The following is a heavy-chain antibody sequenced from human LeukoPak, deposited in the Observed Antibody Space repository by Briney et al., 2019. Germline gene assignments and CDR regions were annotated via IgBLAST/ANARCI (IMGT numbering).Heavy chain of an antibody. V-gene: IGHV1-69*13. J-gene: IGHJ4*02. D-gene: IGHD6-19*01. Sequence: SVKVSCKASGYTFTSYGISWVRQAPGQGLEWMGGFIPVFGPANYAQKFQGRVTITADESTSTAYMELSSLRSEDTAVYYCARAGEVYNSGSYLEYWGQGTLVTVSS. CDR1: GYTFTSYG. CDR2: FIPVFGPA. CDR3: ARAGEVYNSGSYLEY.